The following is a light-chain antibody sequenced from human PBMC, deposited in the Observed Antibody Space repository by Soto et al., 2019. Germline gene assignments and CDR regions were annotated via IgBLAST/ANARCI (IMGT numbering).Light chain of an antibody. CDR1: QTISTY. CDR3: QKSSSIPYT. V-gene: IGKV1-39*01. CDR2: GAS. Sequence: DIQMTQSPSSLSASVGDRVTITCRASQTISTYLNWYQQIPGKAPKLLIYGASNLQNGVPSRFSGSGSGTDFTITISSLKPEDFETYYCQKSSSIPYTFGQGTKLEIK. J-gene: IGKJ2*01.